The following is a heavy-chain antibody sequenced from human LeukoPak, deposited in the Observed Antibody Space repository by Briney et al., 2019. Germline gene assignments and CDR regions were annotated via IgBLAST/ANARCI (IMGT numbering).Heavy chain of an antibody. D-gene: IGHD3-10*01. Sequence: GRSLRPSCAASGFTFSSYGMHWVRQAPGKGLGWVAVISYDGSNKYYADSVKGRFTISRDNSKNTLYLQMNSLRAEDTAVYYCAKDPSGSYYGSGSYFDYWGQGTLVTVSS. CDR3: AKDPSGSYYGSGSYFDY. J-gene: IGHJ4*02. CDR2: ISYDGSNK. CDR1: GFTFSSYG. V-gene: IGHV3-30*18.